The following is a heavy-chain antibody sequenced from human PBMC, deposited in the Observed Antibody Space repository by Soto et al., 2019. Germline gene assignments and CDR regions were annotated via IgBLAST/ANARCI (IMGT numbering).Heavy chain of an antibody. CDR3: AREAAGTLYYCDY. V-gene: IGHV4-30-4*01. J-gene: IGHJ4*02. CDR2: IYYSGST. CDR1: GGSISSGDYY. D-gene: IGHD6-13*01. Sequence: QVQLQESGPGLVKPSQTLSLTCTVSGGSISSGDYYWSWIRQPPGKGLEWIGYIYYSGSTYYNPYLQIRVTTPVDTSQNKFSLKLSSVTAADTAVYYCAREAAGTLYYCDYWGQGTLVTVSS.